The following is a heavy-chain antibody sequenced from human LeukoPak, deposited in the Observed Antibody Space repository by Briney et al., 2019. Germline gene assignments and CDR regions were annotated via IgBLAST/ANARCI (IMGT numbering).Heavy chain of an antibody. CDR1: GGSISSSSYY. D-gene: IGHD4-17*01. CDR2: IYYSGST. Sequence: SETLSLTCTVSGGSISSSSYYWGWIRQPPGKGLEWIGSIYYSGSTYYNPSLKSRVTISVDTSKNQFSLKLSSVTAADTAVYYCARAVRLGAFDIWGQGTMVTVSS. V-gene: IGHV4-39*01. CDR3: ARAVRLGAFDI. J-gene: IGHJ3*02.